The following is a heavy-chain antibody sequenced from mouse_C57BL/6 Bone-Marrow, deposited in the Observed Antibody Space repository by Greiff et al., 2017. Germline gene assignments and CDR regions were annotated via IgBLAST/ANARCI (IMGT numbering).Heavy chain of an antibody. V-gene: IGHV1-9*01. J-gene: IGHJ2*01. CDR2: ILPGSGST. CDR1: GFNIKDDY. Sequence: VQLQQSGAELVRPGASVKLSCTASGFNIKDDYMHWVKQRPGHGLEWIGEILPGSGSTNYNEKFKGKATFTADTSSNTAYMQLSSLTTEDSAIYYCARWGKGFDDWGQGTTLTVSS. CDR3: ARWGKGFDD.